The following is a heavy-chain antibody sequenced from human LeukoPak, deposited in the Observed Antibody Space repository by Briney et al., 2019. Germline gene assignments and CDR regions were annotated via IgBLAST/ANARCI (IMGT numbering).Heavy chain of an antibody. CDR2: IYYSGST. CDR3: AREGTDQYYYYYMDV. CDR1: GGSIRSYY. D-gene: IGHD3-10*01. V-gene: IGHV4-59*01. J-gene: IGHJ6*03. Sequence: SETLSLTCTVSGGSIRSYYWSWIRQPPGKGLEWIGYIYYSGSTNYNPSLKSRVTISVDTSKNQFSLKLSSVTTADTAVYYCAREGTDQYYYYYMDVWGKGTTVTVSS.